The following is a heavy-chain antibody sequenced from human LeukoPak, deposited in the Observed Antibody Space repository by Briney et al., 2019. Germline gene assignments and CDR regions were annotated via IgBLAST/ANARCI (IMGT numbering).Heavy chain of an antibody. D-gene: IGHD6-13*01. CDR3: ARASVDSSSFWLESGWFDP. CDR2: INPNSGGT. V-gene: IGHV1-2*02. CDR1: GYTFTGYY. Sequence: ASVKVSCKASGYTFTGYYMHWVRQAPGQGLEWMGWINPNSGGTNYAQKFQGRVTMTRDTSISTAYMELSRLRSDDTAVYYCARASVDSSSFWLESGWFDPWGQGTLVTVSS. J-gene: IGHJ5*02.